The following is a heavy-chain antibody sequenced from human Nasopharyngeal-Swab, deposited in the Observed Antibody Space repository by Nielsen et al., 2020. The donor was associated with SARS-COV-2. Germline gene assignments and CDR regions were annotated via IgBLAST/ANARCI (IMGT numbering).Heavy chain of an antibody. Sequence: GGSLRLSCAASGFTVSSNYMSWVRQAPGKGLEWVSVIYSGGSTYYADSVKGRFTISRDNSKNTLYLQMNSLRAEDTAVYYCAKENIRLGYYYDSSGLDYWGQGTLVTVSS. CDR1: GFTVSSNY. CDR3: AKENIRLGYYYDSSGLDY. J-gene: IGHJ4*02. CDR2: IYSGGST. D-gene: IGHD3-22*01. V-gene: IGHV3-53*05.